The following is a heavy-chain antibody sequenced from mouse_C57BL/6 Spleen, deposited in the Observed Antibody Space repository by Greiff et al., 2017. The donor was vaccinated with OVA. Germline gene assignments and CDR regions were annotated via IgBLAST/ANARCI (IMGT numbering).Heavy chain of an antibody. J-gene: IGHJ2*01. CDR1: GFTFSNYW. CDR2: IRLKSDNYAT. CDR3: TGDTTAFDY. D-gene: IGHD1-2*01. V-gene: IGHV6-3*01. Sequence: EVKVEESGGGLVQPGGSMKLSCVASGFTFSNYWMNWVRQSPEKGLEWVAQIRLKSDNYATHYAESVKGRFTISRDDSKSSVYLQMNNLRAEDTGIYYCTGDTTAFDYWGQGTTLTVSS.